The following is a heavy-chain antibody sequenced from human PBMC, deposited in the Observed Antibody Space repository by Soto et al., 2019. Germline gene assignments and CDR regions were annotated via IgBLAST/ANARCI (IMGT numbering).Heavy chain of an antibody. Sequence: PSETLSLTCTVSGVSIHNSHSFWAWIRQPPGKGLQFIASVYHNGGAHYNSSLKSRVTISVDTANNQVSLRMRSLTAADTAFYYCGRVVEGATRHTDPDSWGQGIRVTVSS. CDR1: GVSIHNSHSF. CDR2: VYHNGGA. J-gene: IGHJ5*01. CDR3: GRVVEGATRHTDPDS. D-gene: IGHD2-21*01. V-gene: IGHV4-39*01.